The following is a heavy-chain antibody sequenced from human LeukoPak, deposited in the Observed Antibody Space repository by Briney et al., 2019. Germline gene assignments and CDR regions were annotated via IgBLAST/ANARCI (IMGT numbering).Heavy chain of an antibody. CDR3: ARGGGIVVVPAAIRSGFDP. Sequence: PSETLSLTCTVSGGSVSSGSYYWSWIRQPPGKGLEWIGEINHSGSTNYNPSLKSRVTISVDTSKNQFSLKLSSVTAADTAVYYCARGGGIVVVPAAIRSGFDPWGQGTLVTVSS. V-gene: IGHV4-39*07. D-gene: IGHD2-2*01. J-gene: IGHJ5*02. CDR1: GGSVSSGSYY. CDR2: INHSGST.